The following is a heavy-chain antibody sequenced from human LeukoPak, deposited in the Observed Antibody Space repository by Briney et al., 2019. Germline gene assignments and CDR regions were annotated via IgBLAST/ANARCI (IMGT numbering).Heavy chain of an antibody. CDR1: GFTFSSYA. CDR3: ARAGERIFDY. D-gene: IGHD7-27*01. J-gene: IGHJ4*02. CDR2: ITSSNAPT. Sequence: PGGSLRLSCAASGFTFSSYAMTWVRQAPRKGLEWVSTITSSNAPTNYADSVKGRFTISRDNSRNTLYLQMNSLRAEDTAVYYCARAGERIFDYWGQGTLVTVSS. V-gene: IGHV3-23*01.